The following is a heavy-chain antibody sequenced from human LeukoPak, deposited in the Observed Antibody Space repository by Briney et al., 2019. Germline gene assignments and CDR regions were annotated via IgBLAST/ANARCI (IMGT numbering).Heavy chain of an antibody. CDR3: ARDDSSRDDSGGYHY. CDR2: IHMSGSP. J-gene: IGHJ4*02. V-gene: IGHV4-4*07. CDR1: GDSINSYH. D-gene: IGHD3-22*01. Sequence: SETLPLTCTVSGDSINSYHWSWIRQPAGKGLEWIGRIHMSGSPNYNPSLRSRVAISMDNSKNQFSLEFKSVTAADTAVYYCARDDSSRDDSGGYHYWGQGTLVTISS.